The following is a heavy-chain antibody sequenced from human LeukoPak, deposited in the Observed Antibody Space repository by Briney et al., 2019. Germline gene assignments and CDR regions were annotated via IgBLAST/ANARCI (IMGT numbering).Heavy chain of an antibody. Sequence: GTSLRLSCAASGFTFSSYGVHWVRQAPGKGLEWVAVVWFDGTTKYYADSVKGRFTISRDNSKNTLYFQMNSLRAEDTAVYYCARQYCSSTSCNGAFDIWGQGTMVTVSS. CDR1: GFTFSSYG. CDR2: VWFDGTTK. CDR3: ARQYCSSTSCNGAFDI. D-gene: IGHD2-2*01. J-gene: IGHJ3*02. V-gene: IGHV3-33*01.